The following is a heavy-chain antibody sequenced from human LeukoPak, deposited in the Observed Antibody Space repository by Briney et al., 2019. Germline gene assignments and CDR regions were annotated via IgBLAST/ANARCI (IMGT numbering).Heavy chain of an antibody. CDR3: AKGDSGSTHFDF. V-gene: IGHV3-43D*04. CDR2: FGWDVGST. Sequence: GGSLRLSCAASGFTFDDYAMHWVRQAPGKGLEWVSLFGWDVGSTYYADSVKGRFTISRHNSKNSLYLQMNSLRAEDTALYYCAKGDSGSTHFDFWGKGTLVTVSS. CDR1: GFTFDDYA. D-gene: IGHD1-26*01. J-gene: IGHJ4*01.